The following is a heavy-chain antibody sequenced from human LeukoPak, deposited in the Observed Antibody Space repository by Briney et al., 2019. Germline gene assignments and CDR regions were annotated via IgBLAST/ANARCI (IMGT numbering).Heavy chain of an antibody. J-gene: IGHJ3*02. Sequence: SETLSLTCSVSGVSISSGSNYWGWIRQPPGKTLEWIGSIYSRGNTYYNPSLKSRAMILVDMAKTNFSLTLSSMTAADTAVYYCARSDGYGLVGIWGQGTMVTVSS. CDR1: GVSISSGSNY. D-gene: IGHD3-10*01. CDR3: ARSDGYGLVGI. V-gene: IGHV4-39*07. CDR2: IYSRGNT.